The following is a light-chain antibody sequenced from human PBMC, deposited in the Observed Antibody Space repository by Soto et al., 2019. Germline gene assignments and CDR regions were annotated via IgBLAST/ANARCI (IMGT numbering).Light chain of an antibody. J-gene: IGKJ2*03. Sequence: EIVLTQSPGTLSLSPGEGATLSCRASQSVSSSNLAWYQHKPGQAPRLVIYGTSSRATVIPDRFSGSGSGADFSLTSSRLEPEDFATYYCQQSDSSPVSFGQGTKREIK. CDR3: QQSDSSPVS. CDR2: GTS. V-gene: IGKV3-20*01. CDR1: QSVSSSN.